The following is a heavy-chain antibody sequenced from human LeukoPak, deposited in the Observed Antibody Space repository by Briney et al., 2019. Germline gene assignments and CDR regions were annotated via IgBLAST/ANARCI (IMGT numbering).Heavy chain of an antibody. CDR3: AKDATAVPGTVYMDV. J-gene: IGHJ6*03. CDR2: ISYDGNNK. CDR1: GFTFSRYG. D-gene: IGHD6-13*01. Sequence: GRSLRLSCAASGFTFSRYGMHWVRQAPGKGLEWVAVISYDGNNKYYGDSVKGRFTISRDNSKNTLYLQMTSLRAEDTALYYCAKDATAVPGTVYMDVWGKGTTVTISS. V-gene: IGHV3-30*18.